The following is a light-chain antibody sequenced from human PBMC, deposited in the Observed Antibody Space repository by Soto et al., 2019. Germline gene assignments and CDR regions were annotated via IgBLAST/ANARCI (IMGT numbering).Light chain of an antibody. CDR3: SSYTSSSTWV. J-gene: IGLJ3*02. CDR1: SSDVGAYNY. V-gene: IGLV2-14*01. CDR2: EVS. Sequence: QSALTQPASVSGSPGQSITISCTGTSSDVGAYNYVSRYQQHPGKAPKLMIYEVSNRPSGVSDRFSGSRSGNTASLTISGLQAEDESDYYCSSYTSSSTWVFGGGTKVTVL.